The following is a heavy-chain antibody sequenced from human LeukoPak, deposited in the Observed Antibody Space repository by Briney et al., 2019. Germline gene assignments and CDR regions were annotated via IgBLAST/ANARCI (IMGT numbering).Heavy chain of an antibody. CDR1: GFTFSSYA. V-gene: IGHV3-30-3*01. J-gene: IGHJ3*02. Sequence: GGSLRLSCAASGFTFSSYAMHWVRQAPGKGLEWVAVISYDGSNKYYADSVKGRFTISRDNSKNTLYLQMNSLRAEDTAVYYCARDPRYFDWFSISGDAFDIWGQGTMVTVSS. D-gene: IGHD3-9*01. CDR2: ISYDGSNK. CDR3: ARDPRYFDWFSISGDAFDI.